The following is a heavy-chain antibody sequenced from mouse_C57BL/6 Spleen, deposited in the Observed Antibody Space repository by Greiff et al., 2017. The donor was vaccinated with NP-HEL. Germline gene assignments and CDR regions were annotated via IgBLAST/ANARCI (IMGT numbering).Heavy chain of an antibody. CDR3: ARDGDGGFDY. D-gene: IGHD1-1*01. V-gene: IGHV3-1*01. CDR1: GYSITSGYD. Sequence: EVKLMESGPGMVKPSQSLSLTCTVTGYSITSGYDWHWIRHFPGNKLEWMGYISYSGSTNYNPSLKSRISITHDTSKNHFFLKLNSVTAEETATYCCARDGDGGFDYWGQGTTLTVSS. J-gene: IGHJ2*01. CDR2: ISYSGST.